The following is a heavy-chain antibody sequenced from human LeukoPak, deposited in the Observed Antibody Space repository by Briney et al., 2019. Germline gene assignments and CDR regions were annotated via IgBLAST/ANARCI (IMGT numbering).Heavy chain of an antibody. J-gene: IGHJ5*02. Sequence: ASVKVSCKASGYPFPRYDINWVRQATGQGLEWRGWMNPNRGNTGYAQKFQGRVTMTRNTSISTAYMELSSLRSEDTAVYYCARYCSSTSLNWFDPWGQGTLVTVSS. CDR3: ARYCSSTSLNWFDP. V-gene: IGHV1-8*01. CDR1: GYPFPRYD. CDR2: MNPNRGNT. D-gene: IGHD2-2*01.